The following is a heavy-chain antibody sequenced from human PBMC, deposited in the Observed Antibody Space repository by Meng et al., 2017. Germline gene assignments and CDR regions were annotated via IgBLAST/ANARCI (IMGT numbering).Heavy chain of an antibody. CDR3: ARVGAITMVRGVNNWFDP. Sequence: VQLQGPGPGLVRPAATLSLTCTVYGGSVRSGSYYWSWIRQLPGKGLEWIGYTYYSGSTNYNPSLKRRVTISVDTSKNQFSLKLSSVTAADTAVYYCARVGAITMVRGVNNWFDPWGQGTLVTVSS. V-gene: IGHV4-61*01. D-gene: IGHD3-10*01. J-gene: IGHJ5*02. CDR1: GGSVRSGSYY. CDR2: TYYSGST.